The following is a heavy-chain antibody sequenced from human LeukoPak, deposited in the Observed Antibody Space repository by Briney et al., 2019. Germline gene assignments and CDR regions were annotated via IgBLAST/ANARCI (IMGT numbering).Heavy chain of an antibody. Sequence: SETLSLTCTVSGGSISSYYWSWIRQPPGKGLEWIGYIYYSGSTNYNPSLKSRVTISVDTSKSQFSLKLSSVTAADTAVYYGSKTGAGTKFQFDSWGQGTLATVPP. J-gene: IGHJ4*02. D-gene: IGHD1-14*01. CDR2: IYYSGST. V-gene: IGHV4-59*12. CDR3: SKTGAGTKFQFDS. CDR1: GGSISSYY.